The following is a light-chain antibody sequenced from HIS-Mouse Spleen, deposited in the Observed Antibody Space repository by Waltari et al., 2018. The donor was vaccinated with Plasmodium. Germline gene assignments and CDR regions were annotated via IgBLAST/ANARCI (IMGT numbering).Light chain of an antibody. CDR1: SSDVGGYNY. J-gene: IGLJ1*01. CDR2: DVS. V-gene: IGLV2-11*01. Sequence: QSALTQPRSVSGSPGQSVTISCTGTSSDVGGYNYVPWYQQHPGKATKLMIYDVSKRPSGVPDRFSGSKSGNTASLTISGLQAGDEADYYCCSYAGSYTYVFGTGTKVTVL. CDR3: CSYAGSYTYV.